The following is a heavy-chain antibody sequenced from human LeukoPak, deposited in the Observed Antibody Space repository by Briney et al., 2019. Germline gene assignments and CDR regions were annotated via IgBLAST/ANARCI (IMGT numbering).Heavy chain of an antibody. V-gene: IGHV3-9*01. Sequence: GGSLRLSCAASGFTFDDYAMHWVRQAPGKGLEWVSGISWNSGSIGYADSVKGRFTISRDNAKNSLYLQMNSLRAEDTALYYCAKGPLSYYYYGMDVWGQGTTVTVSS. J-gene: IGHJ6*02. CDR1: GFTFDDYA. CDR3: AKGPLSYYYYGMDV. CDR2: ISWNSGSI. D-gene: IGHD2/OR15-2a*01.